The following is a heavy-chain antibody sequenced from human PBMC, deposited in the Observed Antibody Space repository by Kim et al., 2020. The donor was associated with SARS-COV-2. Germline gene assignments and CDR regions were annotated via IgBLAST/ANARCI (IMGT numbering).Heavy chain of an antibody. D-gene: IGHD3-10*01. Sequence: STNYNPSLRSRVTRSVDTSKNQFSLKLSSVTAADTAVYYCARRRGYYFDYWGQGTLVTVSS. V-gene: IGHV4-59*01. J-gene: IGHJ4*02. CDR3: ARRRGYYFDY. CDR2: ST.